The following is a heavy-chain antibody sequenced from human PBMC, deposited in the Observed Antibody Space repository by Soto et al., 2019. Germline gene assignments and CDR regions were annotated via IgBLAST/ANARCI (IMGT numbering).Heavy chain of an antibody. CDR2: INHSGST. D-gene: IGHD2-15*01. Sequence: QVQLQQWGAGLLKPSETLSLTCAVYGGSFSGYYWSWIRQPPGKELEWIGEINHSGSTNYNPSLKSRVTISVDTSKNQFSLKLSSVTAADTAVYYCARDPLKYCSGGSCYADYWGQGTLVTVSS. CDR1: GGSFSGYY. J-gene: IGHJ4*02. V-gene: IGHV4-34*01. CDR3: ARDPLKYCSGGSCYADY.